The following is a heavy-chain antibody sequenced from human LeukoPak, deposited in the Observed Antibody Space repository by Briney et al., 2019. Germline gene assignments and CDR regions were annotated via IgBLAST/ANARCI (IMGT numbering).Heavy chain of an antibody. CDR1: GFTFSSYA. J-gene: IGHJ4*02. CDR3: AKARGIAVAGTNFDY. CDR2: ISGSGGST. V-gene: IGHV3-23*01. Sequence: GGSLRLSCSASGFTFSSYAMTWVRQAPGKGLEWVSGISGSGGSTYYADSVKGRFTISGDNSKNTLYLQMNSLRAEDTAVYYCAKARGIAVAGTNFDYWGQGTLVTVSS. D-gene: IGHD6-19*01.